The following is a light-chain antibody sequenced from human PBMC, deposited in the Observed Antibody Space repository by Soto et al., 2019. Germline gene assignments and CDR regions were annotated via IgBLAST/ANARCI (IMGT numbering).Light chain of an antibody. CDR1: QSVSSY. V-gene: IGKV3-11*01. CDR3: QQRSNWPPVT. Sequence: EIVLTQSPATLSLSPGERATLSCRASQSVSSYLAWYQQKPGQAPRLLLYDASNRATGIPARFSGSGSGTDFPLTISSLEPEDFALYYCQQRSNWPPVTFGGGTKVEIK. CDR2: DAS. J-gene: IGKJ4*01.